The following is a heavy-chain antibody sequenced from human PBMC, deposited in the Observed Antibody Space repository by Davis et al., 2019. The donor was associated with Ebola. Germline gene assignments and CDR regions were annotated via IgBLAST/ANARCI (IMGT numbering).Heavy chain of an antibody. V-gene: IGHV4-59*01. CDR1: GGSFSGYY. Sequence: MPSETLSLTCAVYGGSFSGYYWSWIRQPPGKGLEWIGYIYYSGSTNYNPSLKSRVTISVDTSKNQFSLKLSSVTAADTAAYYCARTTRDSGWFLDYWGQRILVTVSS. J-gene: IGHJ4*02. CDR3: ARTTRDSGWFLDY. D-gene: IGHD6-19*01. CDR2: IYYSGST.